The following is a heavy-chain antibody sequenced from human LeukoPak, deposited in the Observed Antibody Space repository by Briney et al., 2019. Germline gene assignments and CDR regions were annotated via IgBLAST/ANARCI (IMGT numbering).Heavy chain of an antibody. D-gene: IGHD6-19*01. J-gene: IGHJ4*02. V-gene: IGHV4-4*07. CDR1: GGSINVDYYTDY. Sequence: PSETLSLTCNVSGGSINVDYYTDYWSWIRQPAGKGLEWIGRIHATEINTYNPSFRSRVTLTLDKSLNQVSLHLASVTAADTAVYYCARDLGINTGWYGFDYWGLGILVTVSS. CDR2: IHATEIN. CDR3: ARDLGINTGWYGFDY.